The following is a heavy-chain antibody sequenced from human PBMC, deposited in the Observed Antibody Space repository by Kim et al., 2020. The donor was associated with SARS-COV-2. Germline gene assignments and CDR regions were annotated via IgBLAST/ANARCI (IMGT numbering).Heavy chain of an antibody. J-gene: IGHJ5*02. CDR3: ARAGETLPGYYDSSGYYYSWFDP. V-gene: IGHV1-18*01. Sequence: ASVKVSCKASGYTFTSYGISWVRQAPGQGLEWMGWISAYNGNTNYAQKLQGRVTMTTDTSTSTAYMELRSLRSDDTAVYYCARAGETLPGYYDSSGYYYSWFDPWGQGTLVTVSS. D-gene: IGHD3-22*01. CDR2: ISAYNGNT. CDR1: GYTFTSYG.